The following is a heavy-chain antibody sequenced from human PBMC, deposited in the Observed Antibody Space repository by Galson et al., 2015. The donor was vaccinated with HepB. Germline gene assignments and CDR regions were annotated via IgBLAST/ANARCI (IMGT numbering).Heavy chain of an antibody. J-gene: IGHJ4*02. D-gene: IGHD4-17*01. CDR1: GFTFSDYY. Sequence: SLRLSCAASGFTFSDYYMSWIRQAPGKGLEWVSYISSSSSYTNYADYADSVKGRFTISRDNAKNSLYLQMNSLRAEDTAVYYCARDYSGDCTFDYWGQGTRVTVDS. V-gene: IGHV3-11*06. CDR2: ISSSSSYT. CDR3: ARDYSGDCTFDY.